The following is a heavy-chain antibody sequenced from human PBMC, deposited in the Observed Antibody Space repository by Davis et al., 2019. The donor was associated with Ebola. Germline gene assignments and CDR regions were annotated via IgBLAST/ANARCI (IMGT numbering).Heavy chain of an antibody. CDR1: GFTFSSYG. V-gene: IGHV3-30*18. J-gene: IGHJ6*02. Sequence: GESLKISCAASGFTFSSYGMHWVRQAPGKGLEWVAVISYDGSNKYYADSVKGRFTISRDNSKTTLYLQMNSLRAEDTAVYYCAKDGAEAWVVVIGGYYYGMDVWGQGTTVTVSS. CDR3: AKDGAEAWVVVIGGYYYGMDV. CDR2: ISYDGSNK. D-gene: IGHD3-22*01.